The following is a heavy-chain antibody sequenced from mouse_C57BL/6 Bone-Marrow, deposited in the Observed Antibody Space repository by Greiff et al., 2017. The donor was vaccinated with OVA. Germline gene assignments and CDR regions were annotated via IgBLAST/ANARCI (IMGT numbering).Heavy chain of an antibody. Sequence: EVKLVESGGGLVKPGGSLKLSCAASGFTFSDYGMHWVRQAPEKGLEWVAYISSGSSTIYYADTVKGRFTISRDNAKNTLFLQMTSLRSEDTAMYYCARPGYYGFYAMDYWGQGTSVTVSS. D-gene: IGHD1-1*01. CDR1: GFTFSDYG. V-gene: IGHV5-17*01. J-gene: IGHJ4*01. CDR3: ARPGYYGFYAMDY. CDR2: ISSGSSTI.